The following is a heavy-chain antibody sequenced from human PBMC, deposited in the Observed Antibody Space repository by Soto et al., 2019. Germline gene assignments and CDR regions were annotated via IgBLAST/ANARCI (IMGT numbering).Heavy chain of an antibody. J-gene: IGHJ5*02. CDR1: GFKFSMFG. CDR3: ARDKGGTVAGFNWFDP. V-gene: IGHV3-48*02. D-gene: IGHD6-19*01. Sequence: ELFLQESGGDLVQPGGFLGLSCVASGFKFSMFGMNWVRQAPGKGLEWIAYISSSSATIIYGGSVEGRFTVSRDNAENSLFLQMKSLRDEDTAVYYCARDKGGTVAGFNWFDPWGHGTPATVST. CDR2: ISSSSATI.